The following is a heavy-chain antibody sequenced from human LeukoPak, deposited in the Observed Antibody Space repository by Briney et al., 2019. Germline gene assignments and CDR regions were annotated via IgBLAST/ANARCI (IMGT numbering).Heavy chain of an antibody. Sequence: TSETLSLTCTVSGGSISSYYWSWIRQPAGKGLEWIGRIYTSGSTNYNPSLKSRVTMSVDTSKNQFSLKLSSVTAADTAVYYCARDFKGDYSNRDAFDIWGQGTMVTVSS. CDR1: GGSISSYY. J-gene: IGHJ3*02. D-gene: IGHD4-11*01. CDR3: ARDFKGDYSNRDAFDI. V-gene: IGHV4-4*07. CDR2: IYTSGST.